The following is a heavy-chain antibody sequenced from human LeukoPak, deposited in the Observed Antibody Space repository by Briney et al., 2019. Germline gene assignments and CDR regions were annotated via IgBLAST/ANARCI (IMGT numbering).Heavy chain of an antibody. CDR1: DFTIRSNY. CDR2: LYNGGST. J-gene: IGHJ4*02. CDR3: SREKWSGGSGFLDD. Sequence: GGSLRLSCAGSDFTIRSNYMMWVRQAPGMGLEWLSVLYNGGSTYYADSVKGRFTISRDNSKNTLYLQMNSLRVEDTAMYYCSREKWSGGSGFLDDWGQGTLVTVSS. V-gene: IGHV3-53*01. D-gene: IGHD3-22*01.